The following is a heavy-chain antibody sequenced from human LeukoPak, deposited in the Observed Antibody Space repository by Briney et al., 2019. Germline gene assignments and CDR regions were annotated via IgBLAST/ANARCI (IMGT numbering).Heavy chain of an antibody. CDR2: INPNSGGT. D-gene: IGHD1-1*01. V-gene: IGHV1-2*02. Sequence: ASVKVSCKASGYTFTGYYMHWVRQAPGQGLEWMGWINPNSGGTNYAQKFQGRATMTRDTSISTAYMELSRLRSDDTAVYYCATLSNWNMGYWGQGTLVTVSS. CDR3: ATLSNWNMGY. J-gene: IGHJ4*02. CDR1: GYTFTGYY.